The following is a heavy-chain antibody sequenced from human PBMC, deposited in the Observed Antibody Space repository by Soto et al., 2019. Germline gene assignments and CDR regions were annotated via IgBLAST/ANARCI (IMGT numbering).Heavy chain of an antibody. CDR1: GGSISSYY. D-gene: IGHD3-22*01. Sequence: QVHLQESGPGLVKPSETLSLTCTVSGGSISSYYWSWIRQPPGKGLEWIGYIHNSGSTNYNPSLKSRVTISVDTSNNHFSLKLSSVTAADTAVYFCARIPVSGPDDSIGYIVPWGQGTLVTVSS. V-gene: IGHV4-59*01. CDR2: IHNSGST. J-gene: IGHJ5*02. CDR3: ARIPVSGPDDSIGYIVP.